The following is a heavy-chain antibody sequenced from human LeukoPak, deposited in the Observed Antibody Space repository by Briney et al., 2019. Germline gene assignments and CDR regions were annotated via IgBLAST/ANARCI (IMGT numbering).Heavy chain of an antibody. V-gene: IGHV3-30*02. J-gene: IGHJ4*02. CDR2: IRFDGSKE. D-gene: IGHD5-18*01. CDR1: GFTFSSYG. Sequence: PGGSLRLSCAASGFTFSSYGIHWVRQAPGKGPEWVAFIRFDGSKEYYADSVKGRFTISRDNSKNTLYLQMNSLRAEDTAVYYCAKETGILTYTYGPDYWGQGTLVTVSS. CDR3: AKETGILTYTYGPDY.